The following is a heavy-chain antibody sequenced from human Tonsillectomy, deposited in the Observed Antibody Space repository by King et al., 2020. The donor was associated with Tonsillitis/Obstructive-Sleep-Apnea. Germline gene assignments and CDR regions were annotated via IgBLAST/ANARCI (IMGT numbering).Heavy chain of an antibody. CDR1: GFTFSSYD. J-gene: IGHJ6*02. CDR3: ARGRGGWVTPNYGIDV. CDR2: IGTAGDP. D-gene: IGHD2-21*02. V-gene: IGHV3-13*05. Sequence: VQLVESGGGLVQPGGSLRLSCAASGFTFSSYDMHWVRQATGKGLEWVSAIGTAGDPYYPGSVKGRFTISRENAKNSLYLQMNSLRAGDTAVYYCARGRGGWVTPNYGIDVWGQGTTVTVSS.